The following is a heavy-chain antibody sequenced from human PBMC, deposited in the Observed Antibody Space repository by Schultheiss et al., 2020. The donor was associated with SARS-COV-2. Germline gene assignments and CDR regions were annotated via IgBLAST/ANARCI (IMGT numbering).Heavy chain of an antibody. Sequence: SETLSLTCTVSGGSISSYYWSWIRQPPGKGLEWIGRIYTSGSTNYNPSLKSRVTMSVDTSKNQFSLKLSSVTAADTAIYYCARAYYGDYGYPPVTSTYYFDYWGQGALVTVSS. CDR3: ARAYYGDYGYPPVTSTYYFDY. D-gene: IGHD4-17*01. J-gene: IGHJ4*02. V-gene: IGHV4-4*07. CDR1: GGSISSYY. CDR2: IYTSGST.